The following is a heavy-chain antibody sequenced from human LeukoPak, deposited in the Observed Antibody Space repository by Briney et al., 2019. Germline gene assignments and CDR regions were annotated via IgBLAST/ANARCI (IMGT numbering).Heavy chain of an antibody. CDR2: ISGSGGST. CDR3: AKGTYTDYGDTTTILY. CDR1: GFTFSSYA. D-gene: IGHD4-17*01. V-gene: IGHV3-23*01. Sequence: PGGSLRLSCAASGFTFSSYAMSWVRQAPGKGPEWVSAISGSGGSTYYADSVKGRFTISRDNSKNTLYLQMNSLRAEDTAVYYCAKGTYTDYGDTTTILYWGQGTLVTVSS. J-gene: IGHJ4*02.